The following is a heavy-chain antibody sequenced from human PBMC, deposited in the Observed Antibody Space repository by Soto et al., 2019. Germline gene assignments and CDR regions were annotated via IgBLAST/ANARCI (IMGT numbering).Heavy chain of an antibody. V-gene: IGHV3-33*01. D-gene: IGHD3-3*01. J-gene: IGHJ5*02. Sequence: PEGSLRLSCAASGFSFSSYGMHWVRQAPGKGLEWVAAIWYDGSNKDYADSVKGRFTISRDNSKNTLYLQMNSLRAEDTAVYYCARERDITMFGVVLIGTNWFDPRGQGTLVTGSS. CDR1: GFSFSSYG. CDR2: IWYDGSNK. CDR3: ARERDITMFGVVLIGTNWFDP.